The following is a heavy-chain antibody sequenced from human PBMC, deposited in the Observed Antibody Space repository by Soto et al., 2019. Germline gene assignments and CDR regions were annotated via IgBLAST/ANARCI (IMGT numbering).Heavy chain of an antibody. CDR2: ISSSSSTI. Sequence: EVQLVESGGGLVQPGGSLRLSCAASGFTFSSYSMNWVRQAPGKGLEWVSYISSSSSTIYYADSVKGRFTIARDNAKNSLYLQMNSLRDEDTAVYYCVRYHCSGGSCTAFDPWGQGTLVTVSS. J-gene: IGHJ5*02. CDR3: VRYHCSGGSCTAFDP. D-gene: IGHD2-15*01. V-gene: IGHV3-48*02. CDR1: GFTFSSYS.